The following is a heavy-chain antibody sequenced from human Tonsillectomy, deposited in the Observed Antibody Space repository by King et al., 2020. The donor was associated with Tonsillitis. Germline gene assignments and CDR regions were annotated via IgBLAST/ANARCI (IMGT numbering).Heavy chain of an antibody. J-gene: IGHJ5*02. CDR3: ARDLGTTATNPT. Sequence: VQLVESGAEVKKPGSSVKVSCKASGGTFNSYAISWVRQAPGQGLEWMGGIIPIFGTANYAQKFQGRVTITADESTSTAYMELSSLRSEDTAMYYCARDLGTTATNPTWGQGTLVTVFS. D-gene: IGHD4-17*01. CDR1: GGTFNSYA. CDR2: IIPIFGTA. V-gene: IGHV1-69*01.